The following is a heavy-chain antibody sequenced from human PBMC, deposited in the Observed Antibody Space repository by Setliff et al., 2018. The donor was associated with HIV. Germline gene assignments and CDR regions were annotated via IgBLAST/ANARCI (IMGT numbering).Heavy chain of an antibody. V-gene: IGHV4-38-2*02. CDR3: ARGGTSSNWFDP. D-gene: IGHD2-2*01. Sequence: SETLSLTCTVSGYSISSGYYWGWIRQPPGKGLEWIGNIYYSGSTNYNPSLKSRVTISVDTSKNQFSLKLSSVTAADTAVYYCARGGTSSNWFDPWGQGTLVTVSS. CDR2: IYYSGST. J-gene: IGHJ5*02. CDR1: GYSISSGYY.